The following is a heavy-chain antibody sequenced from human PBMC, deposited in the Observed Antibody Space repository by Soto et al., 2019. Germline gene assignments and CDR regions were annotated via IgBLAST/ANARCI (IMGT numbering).Heavy chain of an antibody. V-gene: IGHV4-59*01. D-gene: IGHD4-17*01. Sequence: SETLSLTCTVSGGSISSYYWSWIRQPPGKGLEWIGYIYYSGSTNYNPSLKSRVTISVDTSKNQFSLKLSSVTAADTAVYYCARDRANYGDYGNWFDPSGQRTLVTVSS. CDR2: IYYSGST. J-gene: IGHJ5*02. CDR3: ARDRANYGDYGNWFDP. CDR1: GGSISSYY.